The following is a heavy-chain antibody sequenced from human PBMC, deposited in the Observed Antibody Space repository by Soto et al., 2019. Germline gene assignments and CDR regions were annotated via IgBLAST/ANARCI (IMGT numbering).Heavy chain of an antibody. V-gene: IGHV1-69*02. D-gene: IGHD2-2*01. CDR1: GGTFSSYT. CDR2: IIPILNIS. Sequence: QVQLVQSGAEVKKPGSSVKVSCKASGGTFSSYTINWVRQAPGQGLEWMGRIIPILNISNFAPRFQGRVTITADKFMTAAYMELSSLRSEDTAVYYCAPSFDNARIPGVQDYSAMDVWGKGTEVTVYS. J-gene: IGHJ6*04. CDR3: APSFDNARIPGVQDYSAMDV.